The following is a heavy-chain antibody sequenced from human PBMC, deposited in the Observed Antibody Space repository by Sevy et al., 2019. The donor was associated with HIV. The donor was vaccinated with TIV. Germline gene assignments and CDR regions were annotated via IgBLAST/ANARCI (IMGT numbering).Heavy chain of an antibody. D-gene: IGHD4-17*01. CDR3: ARDLPPSATTVAHFDY. J-gene: IGHJ4*02. V-gene: IGHV3-48*03. Sequence: GGSLRLSCVASGFTFSSDEMNWVRQAPGKGLEWVSYISNSGSDIHYSDSLRGRFTISRDNAKNSLFLQMNSLRAEDTAVYYCARDLPPSATTVAHFDYWGQGTLVTVSS. CDR2: ISNSGSDI. CDR1: GFTFSSDE.